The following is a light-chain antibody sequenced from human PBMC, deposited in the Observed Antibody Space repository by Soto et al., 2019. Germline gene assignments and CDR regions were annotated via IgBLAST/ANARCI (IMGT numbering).Light chain of an antibody. V-gene: IGLV2-23*03. CDR3: CSYAGSSTFEV. Sequence: QSALTQPASVSGSPGQSITISCTGTSSDVGSYNLVSWYQQHPGKAPKLMIYEGSKRPSGVSNRFSGSKSGNTASLTISGLQAEVEADYYCCSYAGSSTFEVFGTGTKLTVL. CDR2: EGS. CDR1: SSDVGSYNL. J-gene: IGLJ1*01.